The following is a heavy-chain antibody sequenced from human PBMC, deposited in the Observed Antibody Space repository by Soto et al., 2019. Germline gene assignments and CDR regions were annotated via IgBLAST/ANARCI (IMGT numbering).Heavy chain of an antibody. V-gene: IGHV3-73*01. D-gene: IGHD1-1*01. CDR2: IRSKANSYAT. CDR1: GXTFSGSA. Sequence: LRLSCAASGXTFSGSAMHWVRQASGKGLEWVGRIRSKANSYATAYAASVKGRFTISRDDSKNTAYLQMNSLKTEDTAVYYCTRGSWNDVGYYYGMDVWGQGTTVTVSS. CDR3: TRGSWNDVGYYYGMDV. J-gene: IGHJ6*02.